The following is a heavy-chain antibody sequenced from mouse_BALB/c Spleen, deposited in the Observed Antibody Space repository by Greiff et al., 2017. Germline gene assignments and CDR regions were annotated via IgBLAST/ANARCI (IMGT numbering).Heavy chain of an antibody. CDR2: IYPGDGST. Sequence: VQLHQSGPELVKPGASVKMSCKASGYTFTSYYIHWVKQRPGQGLEWIGWIYPGDGSTKYNENFKDKTTLTADKSSSTAYMLLSSLTSEDSAIYFCARGDYRYAWFAYWGQGTLVTVSA. CDR3: ARGDYRYAWFAY. CDR1: GYTFTSYY. D-gene: IGHD2-14*01. V-gene: IGHV1S56*01. J-gene: IGHJ3*01.